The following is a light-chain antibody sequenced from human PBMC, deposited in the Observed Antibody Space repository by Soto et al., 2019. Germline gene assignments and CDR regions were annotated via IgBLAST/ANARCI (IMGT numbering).Light chain of an antibody. CDR1: QSISSW. CDR3: QQYNSYSQT. J-gene: IGKJ2*01. Sequence: DIQMTQSPSTLSASVGDRVTITCRASQSISSWLAWYQQKPGKAPKLLIYDASSLESGVPSRFSGSGSGTEFTLTISSLQPXXFATYYCQQYNSYSQTFGQGTKLEIK. V-gene: IGKV1-5*01. CDR2: DAS.